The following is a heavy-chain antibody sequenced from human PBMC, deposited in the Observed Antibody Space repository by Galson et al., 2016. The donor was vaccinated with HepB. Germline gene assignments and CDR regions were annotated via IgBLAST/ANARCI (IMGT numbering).Heavy chain of an antibody. D-gene: IGHD3-3*01. Sequence: SVKVSCKASGGTFSNYALNWVRQAPGQGLEWVGGVMPIFGTVDYAPKFQERVIITADESTGTVYMELSSLTSEDPAVYYCAGNFWSGYHAFYHGLDVWGQGTTVTVSS. J-gene: IGHJ6*02. V-gene: IGHV1-69*13. CDR1: GGTFSNYA. CDR2: VMPIFGTV. CDR3: AGNFWSGYHAFYHGLDV.